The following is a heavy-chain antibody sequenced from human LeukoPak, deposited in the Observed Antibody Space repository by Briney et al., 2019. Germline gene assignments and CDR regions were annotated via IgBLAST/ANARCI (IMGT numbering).Heavy chain of an antibody. CDR3: ARGIVVVVGASDHFDY. J-gene: IGHJ4*02. D-gene: IGHD2-15*01. CDR1: GFTFSTYW. V-gene: IGHV3-7*01. CDR2: ISPDGSDK. Sequence: GGSLRLSCVASGFTFSTYWMNWFRQAPGKGLNRVGTISPDGSDKYYVDSVKGRFTISRDNAKTSLYLQINSLRADDTALYFCARGIVVVVGASDHFDYWGQGTLITVSS.